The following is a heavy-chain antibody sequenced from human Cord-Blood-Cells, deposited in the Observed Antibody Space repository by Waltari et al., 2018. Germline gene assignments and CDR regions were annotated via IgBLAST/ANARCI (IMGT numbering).Heavy chain of an antibody. V-gene: IGHV4-61*09. D-gene: IGHD3-3*01. CDR2: IYTSGST. CDR1: GGSISSGSYY. J-gene: IGHJ4*02. Sequence: QVQLQESGPGLVKPSQTLSLTCTVSGGSISSGSYYWIWIRQPAGKGLEWIGYIYTSGSTNYNPSLKSRVTISVDTSKNQFSLKLSSVTAADTAVYYCARVVSDDFWSGYYVDYWGQGTLVTVSS. CDR3: ARVVSDDFWSGYYVDY.